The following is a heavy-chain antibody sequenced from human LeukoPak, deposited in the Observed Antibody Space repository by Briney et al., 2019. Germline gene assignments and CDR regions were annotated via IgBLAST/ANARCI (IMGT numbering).Heavy chain of an antibody. D-gene: IGHD2-2*01. CDR2: ISSSSSYI. Sequence: GGSLRLSCAASGFTFSSYSMNWVRQAPGRGLEWVSSISSSSSYIYYADSVKGRFTISRDSAKNSLYLQMNSLRAEDAAVYYCARGVVVVPAAEIDYYYYYGMDVWGQGTTVTVSS. J-gene: IGHJ6*02. CDR3: ARGVVVVPAAEIDYYYYYGMDV. V-gene: IGHV3-21*01. CDR1: GFTFSSYS.